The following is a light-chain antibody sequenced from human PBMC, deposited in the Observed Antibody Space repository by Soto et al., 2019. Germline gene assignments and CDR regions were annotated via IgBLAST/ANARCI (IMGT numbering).Light chain of an antibody. CDR2: WAS. V-gene: IGKV4-1*01. J-gene: IGKJ1*01. Sequence: DIVMTQSPDSLAVSLGERATINCKSSQSVLYSSNNKNYLAWYQQKPGQPPKLLIYWASTRDSGVPDRFSSSGSGTDFTLTISSLQAEDVAVYYCQQYYSTPTWTFGQGTKVEIK. CDR3: QQYYSTPTWT. CDR1: QSVLYSSNNKNY.